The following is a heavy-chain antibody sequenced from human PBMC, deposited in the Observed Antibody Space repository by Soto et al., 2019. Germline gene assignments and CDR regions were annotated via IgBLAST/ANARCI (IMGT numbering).Heavy chain of an antibody. CDR3: ARAAVAGTPYYYYYYMDV. V-gene: IGHV1-3*01. CDR2: INAGNGNT. CDR1: GYTFTSYA. Sequence: GASVKVSCKASGYTFTSYAMHWVRQAPGQRLERMRWINAGNGNTKYSQKFQGRVTMTTDTSTSTAYMELRSLRSDDTAVFYCARAAVAGTPYYYYYYMDVWGKGTTVTSP. D-gene: IGHD6-19*01. J-gene: IGHJ6*03.